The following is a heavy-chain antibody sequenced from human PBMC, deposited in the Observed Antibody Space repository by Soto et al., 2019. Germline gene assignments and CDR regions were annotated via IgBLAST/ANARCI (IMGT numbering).Heavy chain of an antibody. Sequence: PGETLSHTCFGTSGSIRSYSRSWIRQRPGKGLEWIGYIYHRGTTNYSPSLKSRVTISADMSKNQFSLKLSSVTAADTAVYYCARAIRRGGGFAYWAQGTLVTVS. CDR1: SGSIRSYS. CDR3: ARAIRRGGGFAY. J-gene: IGHJ4*02. D-gene: IGHD3-10*01. CDR2: IYHRGTT. V-gene: IGHV4-59*01.